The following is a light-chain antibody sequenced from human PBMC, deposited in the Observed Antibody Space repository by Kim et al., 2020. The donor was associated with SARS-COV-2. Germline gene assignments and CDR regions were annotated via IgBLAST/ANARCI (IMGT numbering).Light chain of an antibody. CDR1: QSVSSN. J-gene: IGKJ1*01. CDR3: QQYNKWPT. Sequence: EIVMTQSPATLSVSPGERATLSCRASQSVSSNLAWYQQKPGQAPRLLIYGASTRATGIPARFSGSGSGTEFTLTISSLQCEDFAVYYCQQYNKWPTFGQGTPVDIK. V-gene: IGKV3-15*01. CDR2: GAS.